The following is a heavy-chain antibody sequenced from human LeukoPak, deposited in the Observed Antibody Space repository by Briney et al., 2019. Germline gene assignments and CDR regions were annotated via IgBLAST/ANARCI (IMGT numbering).Heavy chain of an antibody. J-gene: IGHJ6*03. CDR2: IYYSGST. V-gene: IGHV4-59*01. D-gene: IGHD3-22*01. CDR3: ARGNEDDSSGYYYGYYYYYMDV. CDR1: GGSISSYY. Sequence: KPSETLSLTCTVSGGSISSYYWSWIRQPPGKGLEWIGYIYYSGSTNYNPSLKSRVTISVDTSKNQLSLKLSSVTAADTAVYYCARGNEDDSSGYYYGYYYYYMDVWGKGTTVTVSS.